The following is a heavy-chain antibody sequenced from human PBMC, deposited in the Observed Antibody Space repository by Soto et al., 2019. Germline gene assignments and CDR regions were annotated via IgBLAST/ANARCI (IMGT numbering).Heavy chain of an antibody. V-gene: IGHV3-43D*03. CDR1: GFTFDDYA. CDR2: ISWDGGST. Sequence: GGSLRLSCAASGFTFDDYAMHWVRQAPGKGLEWVSLISWDGGSTYYADSVKGRFTISRDNSKNSLYLQMNSLRAEDTALYYCAKEIGQAPVDTAMASDYWGQGTLVTVSS. CDR3: AKEIGQAPVDTAMASDY. J-gene: IGHJ4*02. D-gene: IGHD5-18*01.